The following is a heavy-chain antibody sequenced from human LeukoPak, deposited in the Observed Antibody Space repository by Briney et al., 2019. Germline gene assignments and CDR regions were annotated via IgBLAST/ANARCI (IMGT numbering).Heavy chain of an antibody. CDR1: GFTFSSYW. Sequence: PGGSLRLSCAASGFTFSSYWMSWVRQAPGKGLEWVANIKQDGSEKYYVDSVKGRFTISRDNAKNSLYLQMNSLRAEDTAVYYCARIPTDIVVVPAAIRYYYYGMDVWGQGTTVTVSS. J-gene: IGHJ6*02. D-gene: IGHD2-2*01. CDR2: IKQDGSEK. V-gene: IGHV3-7*01. CDR3: ARIPTDIVVVPAAIRYYYYGMDV.